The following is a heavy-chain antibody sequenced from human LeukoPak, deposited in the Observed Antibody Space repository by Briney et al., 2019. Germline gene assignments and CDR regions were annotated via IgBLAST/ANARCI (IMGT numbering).Heavy chain of an antibody. CDR2: IYISGIT. CDR3: AKRSPPY. Sequence: GGSLRLSCTVSGFIVNSNDMNWVRQAPGKGLEWVSLIYISGITKYADSVQGRFTVSRDKSKNTLYLQMDSLRLEDTAVYYCAKRSPPYWGQGTLVTVSS. CDR1: GFIVNSND. V-gene: IGHV3-66*01. J-gene: IGHJ4*02. D-gene: IGHD3-10*01.